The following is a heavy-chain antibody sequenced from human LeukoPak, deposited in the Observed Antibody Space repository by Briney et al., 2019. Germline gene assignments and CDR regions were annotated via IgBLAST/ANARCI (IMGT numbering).Heavy chain of an antibody. CDR3: AKGGALIQLWLPDY. V-gene: IGHV3-7*03. CDR2: IKQDGSEK. J-gene: IGHJ4*02. Sequence: GGSLRLSCAASGFTFSSYWMSWVRQAPGKGLEWVANIKQDGSEKYYVDSVKGRFTISRDNSKNTLYVQMNSLRAEDTAVYYCAKGGALIQLWLPDYWGQGTLVTVSS. CDR1: GFTFSSYW. D-gene: IGHD5-18*01.